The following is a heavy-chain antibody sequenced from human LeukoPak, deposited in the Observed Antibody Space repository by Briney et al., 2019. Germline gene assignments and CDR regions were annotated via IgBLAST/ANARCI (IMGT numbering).Heavy chain of an antibody. CDR1: GYTFTGYY. CDR3: ARDPGYCSGGSCYETLDY. D-gene: IGHD2-15*01. J-gene: IGHJ4*02. CDR2: INPNSGGT. V-gene: IGHV1-2*02. Sequence: ASVKVSCKASGYTFTGYYMHWVRQAPGQGLEWMGWINPNSGGTNYAQKFQGRVTMTRDTSISTAYMELSRLRSDDTAVYYCARDPGYCSGGSCYETLDYWRQGTLVTVSS.